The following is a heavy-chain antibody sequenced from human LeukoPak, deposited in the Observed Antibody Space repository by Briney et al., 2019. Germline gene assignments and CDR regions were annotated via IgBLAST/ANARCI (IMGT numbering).Heavy chain of an antibody. CDR1: GCIFTSYW. Sequence: GESLQISCQGSGCIFTSYWIGWVRRLPGKGLEWMGIIYPGDSDTRYSPSFQGQVTISADKSISTAYLQWSSLKASDTAMYYCARQPPYGDYSDYWGQGTLVTVSS. CDR3: ARQPPYGDYSDY. D-gene: IGHD4-17*01. V-gene: IGHV5-51*01. J-gene: IGHJ4*02. CDR2: IYPGDSDT.